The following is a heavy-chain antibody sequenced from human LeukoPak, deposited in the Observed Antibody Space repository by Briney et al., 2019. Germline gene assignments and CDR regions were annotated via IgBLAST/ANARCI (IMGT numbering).Heavy chain of an antibody. CDR1: GYTFTGYY. D-gene: IGHD3-10*01. CDR3: AREVEGEGNYFDY. CDR2: INPNSGGT. V-gene: IGHV1-2*04. J-gene: IGHJ4*02. Sequence: ASVEVSFKASGYTFTGYYMHWVRQAPGQGLEWMGWINPNSGGTNYAQKFQGWVTMTRDTSISTAYMELSRLRSDDTAVYYCAREVEGEGNYFDYWGQGTLVTVSS.